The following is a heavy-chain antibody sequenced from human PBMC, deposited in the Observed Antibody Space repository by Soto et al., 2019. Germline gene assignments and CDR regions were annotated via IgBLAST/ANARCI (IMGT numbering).Heavy chain of an antibody. CDR2: IYHSGST. V-gene: IGHV4-4*02. CDR1: GGSISSSNW. D-gene: IGHD4-17*01. J-gene: IGHJ4*02. Sequence: QVQLQESGPGLVKPSGTLSLTCAVSGGSISSSNWWSWVRQPPGKGLEWIGEIYHSGSTNYNPSLKRRVTISVGKSKNPCSLELSSVTAADTAVYYCAGSTRSGTTFDYWGQGTLGTVSS. CDR3: AGSTRSGTTFDY.